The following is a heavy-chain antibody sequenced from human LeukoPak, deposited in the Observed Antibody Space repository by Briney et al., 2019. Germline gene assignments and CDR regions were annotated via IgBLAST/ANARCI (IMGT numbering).Heavy chain of an antibody. CDR3: AKCISTLDGGDVFDV. V-gene: IGHV3-53*01. CDR2: LYSDGRT. Sequence: GGSLRLSCAASGFTVSSNYMSWVRQAPGKGLEWVSVLYSDGRTYYADSVKGRFTISRDNSKNTLYLQMNSLRAEDTAVYSCAKCISTLDGGDVFDVWGQGTMVTVSS. CDR1: GFTVSSNY. D-gene: IGHD2-15*01. J-gene: IGHJ3*01.